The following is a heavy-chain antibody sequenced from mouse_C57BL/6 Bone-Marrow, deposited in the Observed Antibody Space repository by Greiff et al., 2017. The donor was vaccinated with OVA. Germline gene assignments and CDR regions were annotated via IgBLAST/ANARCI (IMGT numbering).Heavy chain of an antibody. CDR1: GYSFTDYN. V-gene: IGHV1-39*01. Sequence: VQLQQSGPELVKPGASVKISCKASGYSFTDYNMNWVKQSNGKSLEWIGVINPNYGTTSYTQKFKGKATLTVDQSSSTAYMHLNSLTSEDSAVYFCAFYYASISRDFAVWGPGTTVTVSS. CDR3: AFYYASISRDFAV. J-gene: IGHJ1*01. D-gene: IGHD1-1*01. CDR2: INPNYGTT.